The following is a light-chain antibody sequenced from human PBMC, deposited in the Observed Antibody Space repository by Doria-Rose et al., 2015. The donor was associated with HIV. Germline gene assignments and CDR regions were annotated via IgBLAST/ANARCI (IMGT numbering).Light chain of an antibody. CDR1: SSNIGAGFD. J-gene: IGLJ1*01. CDR2: GNT. CDR3: QSYDSRLSVYV. V-gene: IGLV1-40*01. Sequence: QSVVTQPPSVSGAPGQRVAISCTGSSSNIGAGFDVNWYHPFPGADPKLLIHGNTNRPSGVPDRFSGSKSGTSASLAISGLRAEDEADYYCQSYDSRLSVYVFGTGTKVTVL.